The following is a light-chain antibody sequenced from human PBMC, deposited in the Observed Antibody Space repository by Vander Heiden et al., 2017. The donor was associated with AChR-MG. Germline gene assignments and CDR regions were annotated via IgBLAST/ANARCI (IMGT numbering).Light chain of an antibody. CDR2: GDT. CDR1: SSNIGAGYG. CDR3: QSYDSSLSGSKV. V-gene: IGLV1-40*01. J-gene: IGLJ2*01. Sequence: QSVLTQPPSVSGSPGQRVTISCTGSSSNIGAGYGVHWYQQLPGRAPKLLIYGDTNRPSGVPDRFSGSKSGNSASLAITGLQAEDEADFYCQSYDSSLSGSKVFGGGTKLTVL.